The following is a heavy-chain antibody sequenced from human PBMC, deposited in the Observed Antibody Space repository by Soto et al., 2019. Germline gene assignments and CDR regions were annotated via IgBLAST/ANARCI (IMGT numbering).Heavy chain of an antibody. Sequence: SETLSLTCTVSGGSISSSSYYWGWIRQPPGKGLEWIGSIYYSGSTYYNPSLKSRVTISVDTSKNQFSLKLSSVTAADTAVYYCAVGEYDFWSGYHWFDPWGQGTRVTVSS. CDR2: IYYSGST. J-gene: IGHJ5*02. V-gene: IGHV4-39*01. CDR3: AVGEYDFWSGYHWFDP. D-gene: IGHD3-3*01. CDR1: GGSISSSSYY.